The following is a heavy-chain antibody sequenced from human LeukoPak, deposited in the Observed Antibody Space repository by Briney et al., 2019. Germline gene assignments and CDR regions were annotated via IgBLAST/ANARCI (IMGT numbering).Heavy chain of an antibody. CDR1: GFTFSSYA. D-gene: IGHD4-11*01. J-gene: IGHJ4*02. V-gene: IGHV3-33*08. CDR3: ARDPSLRVTLDY. Sequence: GGSLRLSCAASGFTFSSYAMSWVRQAPGKGLEWVAVIWYDGAQKYYADSVKGRFTISRDNTKNTLYLQMNSLRVEDTAVYYCARDPSLRVTLDYWGQGTLVTVSS. CDR2: IWYDGAQK.